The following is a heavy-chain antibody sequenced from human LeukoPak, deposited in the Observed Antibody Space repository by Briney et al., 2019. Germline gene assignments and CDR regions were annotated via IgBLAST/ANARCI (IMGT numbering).Heavy chain of an antibody. V-gene: IGHV1-18*01. CDR1: GYTFITHG. Sequence: ASVKVSCKASGYTFITHGLTWVRQAPGQGLEWMGWISAYSGNTIYAQTLQDRLTMTTDTSTSTAYMELRSLRSDDTAVYYCARGRLRYLDCTRAYSDYWGQGTLVTVSS. CDR3: ARGRLRYLDCTRAYSDY. J-gene: IGHJ4*02. D-gene: IGHD3-9*01. CDR2: ISAYSGNT.